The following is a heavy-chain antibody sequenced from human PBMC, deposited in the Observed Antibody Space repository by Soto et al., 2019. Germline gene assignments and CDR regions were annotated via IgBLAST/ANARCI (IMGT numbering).Heavy chain of an antibody. CDR1: GGTFSSYS. V-gene: IGHV1-69*01. J-gene: IGHJ3*02. CDR2: IIPIFGTA. CDR3: ASEGDAYSSSQDAFDI. D-gene: IGHD6-13*01. Sequence: QVQLVQSGAEVKKPGSSVKVSCKASGGTFSSYSISWVRQAPGPGLEWMGGIIPIFGTANYAQKFQGRVTITADESTSTAYMELSSLRSEDTAVYYCASEGDAYSSSQDAFDIWGQGTMVTVSS.